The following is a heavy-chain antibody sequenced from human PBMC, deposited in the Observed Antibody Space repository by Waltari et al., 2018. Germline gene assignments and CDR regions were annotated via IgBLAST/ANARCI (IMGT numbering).Heavy chain of an antibody. CDR2: IYYSGST. CDR1: GGSLSSHY. D-gene: IGHD2-15*01. Sequence: QVQMQESGPGLVKHSETLSLTCTVSGGSLSSHYWSWIRPPPGKGLEWIGYIYYSGSTNYNPSLKSRVTISVDTSKNQFSLKLSSVTAADTAVYYCARKAPGSTDAFDILGQGTMVTVSS. V-gene: IGHV4-59*11. J-gene: IGHJ3*02. CDR3: ARKAPGSTDAFDI.